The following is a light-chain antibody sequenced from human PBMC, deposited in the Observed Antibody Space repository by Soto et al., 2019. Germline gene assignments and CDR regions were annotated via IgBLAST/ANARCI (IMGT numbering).Light chain of an antibody. CDR3: QQYNNWPWT. CDR1: QSVSSN. Sequence: EIVMTQSAAALSVSPLERATLSCIASQSVSSNLAWYQQKPGQAPRLLIYGASTRATGIPARFSGSGSGTEFTLTISSLQSEDFAVYYCQQYNNWPWTFGQGTKVDIK. J-gene: IGKJ1*01. V-gene: IGKV3-15*01. CDR2: GAS.